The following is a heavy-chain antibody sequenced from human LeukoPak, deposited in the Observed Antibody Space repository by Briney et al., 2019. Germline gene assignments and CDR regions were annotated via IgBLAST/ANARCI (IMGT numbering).Heavy chain of an antibody. CDR1: GYTFTSYY. CDR2: INPSGGST. J-gene: IGHJ5*02. Sequence: ASVKVSCKASGYTFTSYYMHWVRQAPGQGLEGVGIINPSGGSTSYAQKFQGRVTMTRDTSTSTVYMELSSLRSEDTAVYYCARERVVVAATPRTGLDPWGQGTLVTVSS. CDR3: ARERVVVAATPRTGLDP. V-gene: IGHV1-46*01. D-gene: IGHD2-15*01.